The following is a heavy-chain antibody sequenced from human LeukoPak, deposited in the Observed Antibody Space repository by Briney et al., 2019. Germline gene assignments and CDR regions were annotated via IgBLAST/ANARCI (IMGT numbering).Heavy chain of an antibody. V-gene: IGHV3-21*04. CDR1: GFTFSSYW. Sequence: GGSLRLSCAASGFTFSSYWMHWVRQAPGKGLEWVSGFAGSAYYADSVKGRFTISRDNAKNSLYLQMNSLRAEDTAVYYCARCPGSYGSGTYRHNGMDVWGQGTTVTVSS. D-gene: IGHD3-10*01. CDR3: ARCPGSYGSGTYRHNGMDV. J-gene: IGHJ6*02. CDR2: FAGSA.